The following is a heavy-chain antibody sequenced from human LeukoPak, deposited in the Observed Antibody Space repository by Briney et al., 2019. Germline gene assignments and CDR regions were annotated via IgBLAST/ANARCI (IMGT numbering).Heavy chain of an antibody. V-gene: IGHV1-46*01. D-gene: IGHD6-13*01. CDR1: GYTLTTYY. CDR3: ARARAAAGAQYFQH. CDR2: IYTSDGSA. Sequence: GSVKVSCKASGYTLTTYYMHWVRQAPGQGAEWMGIIYTSDGSARYAQKFQGRVTMTRDTSTGTVYMELSSLRAEDTAVYYCARARAAAGAQYFQHWGQGTLVSASS. J-gene: IGHJ1*01.